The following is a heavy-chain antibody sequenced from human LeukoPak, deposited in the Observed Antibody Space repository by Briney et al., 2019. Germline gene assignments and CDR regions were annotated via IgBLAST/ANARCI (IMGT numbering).Heavy chain of an antibody. V-gene: IGHV3-23*01. D-gene: IGHD1-26*01. CDR2: ISDSGGST. CDR1: GFTLSSYA. J-gene: IGHJ4*02. Sequence: GGSLRLSCTASGFTLSSYAMAWVRQAPGKGLDWVSAISDSGGSTFYADSVKGRFTISRDNSRNIVFLQINSLRAEDTAMYYCTGLYGGSYAYWGQGTLVTVSS. CDR3: TGLYGGSYAY.